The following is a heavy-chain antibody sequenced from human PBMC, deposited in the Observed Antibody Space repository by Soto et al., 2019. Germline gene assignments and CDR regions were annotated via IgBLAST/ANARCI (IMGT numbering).Heavy chain of an antibody. V-gene: IGHV3-48*03. CDR1: GFTFSSYE. CDR3: ARRPKDYYYGMDV. J-gene: IGHJ6*02. Sequence: EVHLVQSGGGLVQPGGSLRLSCAASGFTFSSYEMHWVRQAPGKGLEWLSYITSSGSIIYYAGSVKGRFTISRDSANSSLYLQMNSLRAEDTAVYYCARRPKDYYYGMDVWGQGTTVTVSS. CDR2: ITSSGSII.